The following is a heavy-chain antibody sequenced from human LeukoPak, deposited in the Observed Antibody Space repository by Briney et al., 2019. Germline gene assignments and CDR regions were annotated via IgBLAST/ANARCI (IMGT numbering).Heavy chain of an antibody. Sequence: SQTPSLTCAISGDSVSSNSAAWNWIRQSPSRGLEWLGRTYYRSKWYNDYAVSVKSRITINPDTSKNQFSLQLNSVTPEDTAVYYCARDQRGSYYPYYYYGMDVWGQGTTVTVSS. D-gene: IGHD1-26*01. CDR1: GDSVSSNSAA. V-gene: IGHV6-1*01. CDR3: ARDQRGSYYPYYYYGMDV. J-gene: IGHJ6*02. CDR2: TYYRSKWYN.